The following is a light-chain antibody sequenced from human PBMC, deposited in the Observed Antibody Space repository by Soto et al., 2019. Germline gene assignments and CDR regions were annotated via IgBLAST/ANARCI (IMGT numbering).Light chain of an antibody. CDR2: GAS. V-gene: IGKV3-15*01. J-gene: IGKJ2*01. Sequence: EIVMTQSPATLSVSPGERATLSCRASQSVSSNLAWYQQTPGQAPRLLIYGASSRATGVPARFSGSGSGTEFTLTISSLQSEDFAVYYCQQYNIWPPYTFGQGTKLEIK. CDR3: QQYNIWPPYT. CDR1: QSVSSN.